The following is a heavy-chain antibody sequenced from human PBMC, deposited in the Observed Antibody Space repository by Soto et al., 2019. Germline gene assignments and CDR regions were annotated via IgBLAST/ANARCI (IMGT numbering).Heavy chain of an antibody. CDR1: GFTSSSYA. V-gene: IGHV3-30-3*01. D-gene: IGHD4-17*01. Sequence: QVQLVESGGGVVQPGRSLRLSCAASGFTSSSYAMHWVRQAPGKGLEWVAVISYDGNNKYYADSVKGRFTISRDNSKNTLYLQMNSLRAEDTAVYYCARAPTTVSTAYYFDFWGQGTLVTVSS. CDR3: ARAPTTVSTAYYFDF. CDR2: ISYDGNNK. J-gene: IGHJ4*02.